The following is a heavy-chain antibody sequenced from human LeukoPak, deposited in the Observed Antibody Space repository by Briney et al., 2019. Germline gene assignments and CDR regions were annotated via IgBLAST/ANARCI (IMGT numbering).Heavy chain of an antibody. Sequence: GRSLRLSCAASGFTFHDYAMHWVRQAPGKGLEWVSGISWNSGSIGYADSVKGRFTISRDNAKNSLYLQMNSLRAEDTALYYCARGVSSSWYSLTYDAFDIWGQGTMVTVSS. CDR2: ISWNSGSI. D-gene: IGHD6-13*01. V-gene: IGHV3-9*01. J-gene: IGHJ3*02. CDR3: ARGVSSSWYSLTYDAFDI. CDR1: GFTFHDYA.